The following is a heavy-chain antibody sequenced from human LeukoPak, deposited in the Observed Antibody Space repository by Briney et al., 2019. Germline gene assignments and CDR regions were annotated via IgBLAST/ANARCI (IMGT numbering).Heavy chain of an antibody. J-gene: IGHJ4*02. CDR1: GGSISTYY. CDR2: IFYSGNT. D-gene: IGHD5-24*01. V-gene: IGHV4-59*01. CDR3: ARVFRRDGYFDY. Sequence: SETLSLTCTVSGGSISTYYWSWIRQPPGKGLEWIGYIFYSGNTNYNPSLKSRVTISGDTSRNQLPLKLDSVTAADTAVYYCARVFRRDGYFDYWGQGTLVTVSS.